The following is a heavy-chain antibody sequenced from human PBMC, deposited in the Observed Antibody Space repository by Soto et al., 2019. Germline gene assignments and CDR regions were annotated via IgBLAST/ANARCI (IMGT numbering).Heavy chain of an antibody. CDR2: ISGSGGST. CDR1: GFTFSSYA. D-gene: IGHD3-3*01. J-gene: IGHJ4*02. V-gene: IGHV3-23*01. CDR3: AKVRFLEWFALDY. Sequence: SLRLSCAASGFTFSSYAMSWVRQAPGKGLEWVSAISGSGGSTYYADSVKGRFTISRDNSKNTLYLQMNSLRAEDTAVYYCAKVRFLEWFALDYWGQGTLVTVSS.